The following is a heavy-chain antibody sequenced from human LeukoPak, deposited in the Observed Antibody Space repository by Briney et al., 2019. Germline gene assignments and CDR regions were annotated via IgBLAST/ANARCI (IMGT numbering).Heavy chain of an antibody. V-gene: IGHV3-66*02. CDR2: IYSGGST. D-gene: IGHD6-13*01. J-gene: IGHJ4*02. CDR1: GFTVSSNY. CDR3: AGPRNSWATALDY. Sequence: GGSLRLSCAASGFTVSSNYMSWVRQAPGKGLEWVSVIYSGGSTYCADSVKGRFTISRDNSKNTVYLQMNSLRAEDTAVYYCAGPRNSWATALDYWGQGTLVTVSS.